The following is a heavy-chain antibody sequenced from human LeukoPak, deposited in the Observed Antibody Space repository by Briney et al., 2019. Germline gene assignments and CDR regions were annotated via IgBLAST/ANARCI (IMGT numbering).Heavy chain of an antibody. CDR3: AKDLEPDDILTGCGAFDY. CDR2: ISGSGGST. J-gene: IGHJ4*02. D-gene: IGHD3-9*01. V-gene: IGHV3-23*01. Sequence: PGGSLRLSCAASGFTFSSYAMSWVRQAPGKGLEWVSAISGSGGSTYYADSVKGRFTISRDNSKNTLYLQMNSLRAEDTAVYYCAKDLEPDDILTGCGAFDYWGQGTLVTVSP. CDR1: GFTFSSYA.